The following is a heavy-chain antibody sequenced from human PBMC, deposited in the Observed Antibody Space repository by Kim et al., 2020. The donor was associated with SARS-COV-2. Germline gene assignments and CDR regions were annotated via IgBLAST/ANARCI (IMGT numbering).Heavy chain of an antibody. CDR3: ARVWFGELLGAFDI. CDR1: GGSISIYY. V-gene: IGHV4-59*01. CDR2: IYYSGST. D-gene: IGHD3-10*01. Sequence: SETLSLTCTVSGGSISIYYWSWIRQPPGKGLEWIGYIYYSGSTNYNPSLKSRVTISVDTSKNQFSLKLSSVTAADTAVYYCARVWFGELLGAFDIWGQGTMVTVSS. J-gene: IGHJ3*02.